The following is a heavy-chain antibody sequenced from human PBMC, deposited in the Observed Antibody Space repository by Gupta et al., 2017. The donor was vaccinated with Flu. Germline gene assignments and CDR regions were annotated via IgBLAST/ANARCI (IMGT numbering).Heavy chain of an antibody. CDR1: GFIFSSYG. CDR2: ISGSGGST. CDR3: AKDFQSAGGTKVFDD. Sequence: GSGFIFSSYGMDWVRQAPGKGLEWVSAISGSGGSTFYADSVKGRFTISRDNSKNTLYLQMNNLRAEDTAVYYCAKDFQSAGGTKVFDDWGQGTLVTVSS. V-gene: IGHV3-23*01. D-gene: IGHD1-26*01. J-gene: IGHJ4*02.